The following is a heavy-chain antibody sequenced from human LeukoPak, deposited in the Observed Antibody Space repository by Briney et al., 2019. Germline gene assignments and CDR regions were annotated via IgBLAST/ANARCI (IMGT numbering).Heavy chain of an antibody. CDR3: ATQNYGGNSVFDL. Sequence: SETLSLTCTVSGGSVSSGSYYWSWIRQPPGKGLEWIGYIYYSGSTNYNPSLKSRVTISVDTSKNQFSLKLSSVTAADTAVYYCATQNYGGNSVFDLWGQGILVTVSS. J-gene: IGHJ4*02. CDR1: GGSVSSGSYY. V-gene: IGHV4-61*01. D-gene: IGHD4-23*01. CDR2: IYYSGST.